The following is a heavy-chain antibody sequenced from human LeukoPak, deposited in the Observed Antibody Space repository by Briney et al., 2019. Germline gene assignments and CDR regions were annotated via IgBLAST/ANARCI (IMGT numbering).Heavy chain of an antibody. Sequence: SETLSLTCTVSGGSISSSSYYWAWIRQPPGKGLEWIGSIYYSGSTYYNPSLKSRVTISVDTSKNQFSLKLSSVTAADTAVYYCAVAKLDYSWWFDPWGQGTLVTVSS. D-gene: IGHD4-11*01. CDR2: IYYSGST. CDR3: AVAKLDYSWWFDP. J-gene: IGHJ5*02. CDR1: GGSISSSSYY. V-gene: IGHV4-39*07.